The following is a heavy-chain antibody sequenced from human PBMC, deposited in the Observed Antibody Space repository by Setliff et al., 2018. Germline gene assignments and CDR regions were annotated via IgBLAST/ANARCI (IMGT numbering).Heavy chain of an antibody. CDR2: ISFSSSTI. CDR3: ARDHGELGQERRTHFLRH. Sequence: PGGSLRLSCAASGFTFSTYNMNWVRQAPGKGLEWVSYISFSSSTIYYADPVKGRFTISRDNAKDSLYLQMNSLRAGDPAVYYCARDHGELGQERRTHFLRHWGQGTLVTVSS. V-gene: IGHV3-48*01. CDR1: GFTFSTYN. D-gene: IGHD1-1*01. J-gene: IGHJ1*01.